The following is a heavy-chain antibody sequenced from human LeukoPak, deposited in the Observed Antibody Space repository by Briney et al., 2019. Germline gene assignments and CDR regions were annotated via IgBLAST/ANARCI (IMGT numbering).Heavy chain of an antibody. J-gene: IGHJ4*02. CDR1: GYSISSGYY. D-gene: IGHD2-2*01. CDR2: IYHSGST. V-gene: IGHV4-38-2*02. Sequence: SETLSLTCTVSGYSISSGYYWGWIRPPPGKGLEWIGTIYHSGSTYYNPSLKSRVTISVDTSKNQFSLKLTSVTAADTAVYYCARVRGYCSSTICYRYYFDYWGQGTLVTVSS. CDR3: ARVRGYCSSTICYRYYFDY.